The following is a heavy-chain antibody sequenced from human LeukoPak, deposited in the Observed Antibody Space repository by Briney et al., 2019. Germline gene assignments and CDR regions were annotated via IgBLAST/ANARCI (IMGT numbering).Heavy chain of an antibody. CDR1: GGFISSYY. Sequence: PSETLSLTCTVSGGFISSYYWSWVRQPPGKGLEWIGFIYYSGSTNYNPSLKSRVAISVDRSKNQFSLKLSSVTAADTAVYYCARDRVGGATAAFDIWGQGTMVTASS. D-gene: IGHD1-26*01. CDR3: ARDRVGGATAAFDI. J-gene: IGHJ3*02. V-gene: IGHV4-59*13. CDR2: IYYSGST.